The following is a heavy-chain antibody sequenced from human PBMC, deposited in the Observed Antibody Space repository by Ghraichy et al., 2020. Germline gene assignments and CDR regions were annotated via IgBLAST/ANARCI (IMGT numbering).Heavy chain of an antibody. Sequence: SETLSLTCTVSGGSISSSSYYWGWIRQPPGKGLEWIGSIYYSGSTYYNPSLKSRVTISVDTSKNQFSLKLSSVTAADTAVYYCARPIVSQRGAFDIWGQGTMVTVSS. CDR1: GGSISSSSYY. V-gene: IGHV4-39*01. CDR3: ARPIVSQRGAFDI. J-gene: IGHJ3*02. CDR2: IYYSGST. D-gene: IGHD2/OR15-2a*01.